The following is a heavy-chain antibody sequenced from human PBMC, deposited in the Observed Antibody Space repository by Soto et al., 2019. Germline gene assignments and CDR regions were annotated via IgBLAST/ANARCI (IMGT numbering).Heavy chain of an antibody. CDR1: GGSSSSYY. Sequence: SETLSHTCTVSGGSSSSYYWSWIRQPPGKGLEWIAYVSYSGSTNYNPSLKSRVTTSVDTSKNQFSLKLSSVTAEDTAVYFCARDSRAFNYMDVWGKGTTVTVSS. V-gene: IGHV4-59*01. D-gene: IGHD3-10*01. J-gene: IGHJ6*03. CDR3: ARDSRAFNYMDV. CDR2: VSYSGST.